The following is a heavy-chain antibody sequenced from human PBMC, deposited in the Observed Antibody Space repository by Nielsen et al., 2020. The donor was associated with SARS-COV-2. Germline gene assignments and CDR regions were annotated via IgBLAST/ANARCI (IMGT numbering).Heavy chain of an antibody. CDR1: GDSISDYY. CDR3: ARGGGSSGWFDP. D-gene: IGHD6-19*01. J-gene: IGHJ5*02. CDR2: IYYSGST. V-gene: IGHV4-59*01. Sequence: SETLSLTCSVSGDSISDYYWTWVRQPPGKGLEWIGYIYYSGSTNYNPSLKSRVTISVDTSKNQFSLKLSSVTAADTAVYYCARGGGSSGWFDPWGQGTLVTVSS.